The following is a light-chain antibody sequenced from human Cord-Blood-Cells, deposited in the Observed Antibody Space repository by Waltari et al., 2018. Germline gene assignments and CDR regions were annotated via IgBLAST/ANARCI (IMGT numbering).Light chain of an antibody. CDR3: QQYGSSPRT. Sequence: EIVLTQSPGTLSLYPGERATLPCRASQSVSNSYLARYQQKPGQAPRLLSYGASRRATGIPDRFSGSGSGTDFTLTINRLEPEDFAVYYCQQYGSSPRTFGQGTKLEIK. CDR2: GAS. V-gene: IGKV3-20*01. J-gene: IGKJ2*01. CDR1: QSVSNSY.